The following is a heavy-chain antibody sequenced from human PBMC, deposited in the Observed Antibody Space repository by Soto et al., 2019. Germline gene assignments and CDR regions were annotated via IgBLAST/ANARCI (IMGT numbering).Heavy chain of an antibody. J-gene: IGHJ4*02. CDR3: AGGWFFFDY. V-gene: IGHV3-72*01. CDR1: GFTFSDHY. CDR2: TRNKANSYTT. D-gene: IGHD6-19*01. Sequence: EVQLVESGGGLVQPGGSLRLSCAASGFTFSDHYMDWVRQAPGKGLEWVGRTRNKANSYTTEYAASVKGRFTISRDDSTPSLSLPMNSLQTEDTAVYYCAGGWFFFDYCGQGTLVTVSS.